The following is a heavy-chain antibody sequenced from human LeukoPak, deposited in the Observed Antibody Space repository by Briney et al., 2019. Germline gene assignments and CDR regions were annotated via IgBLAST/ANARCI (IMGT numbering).Heavy chain of an antibody. J-gene: IGHJ4*02. D-gene: IGHD1-26*01. CDR2: ISATGDIT. V-gene: IGHV3-23*01. Sequence: GGSLRLSCAASGFTFSSYAMTWVRQAPGKGLQWVSAISATGDITYYADSVRGRFTISRDNSNNTLYLQIHSLRAKDTAVYYCAKRVGPNSGNFDYWGQGTLVTVSS. CDR1: GFTFSSYA. CDR3: AKRVGPNSGNFDY.